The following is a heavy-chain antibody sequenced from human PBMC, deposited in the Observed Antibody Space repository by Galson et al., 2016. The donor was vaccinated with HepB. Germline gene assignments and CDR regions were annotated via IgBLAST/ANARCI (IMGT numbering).Heavy chain of an antibody. J-gene: IGHJ4*02. CDR3: AGQGGTSFDY. D-gene: IGHD2-2*01. CDR1: GYSFNVFW. V-gene: IGHV5-51*01. CDR2: IDPADSHT. Sequence: QYGAEVKKPGGSLKISCKAAGYSFNVFWIDWVRQMPGKGLELRGIIDPADSHTIYNPTFQGQVTTSAVKSITTAYLQWRSPKASDTAMYYCAGQGGTSFDYWSQGTLLTVSS.